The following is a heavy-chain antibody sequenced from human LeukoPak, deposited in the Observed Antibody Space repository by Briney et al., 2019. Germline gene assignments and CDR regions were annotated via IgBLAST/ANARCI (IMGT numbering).Heavy chain of an antibody. D-gene: IGHD3-10*02. CDR1: GFTFSNSG. CDR2: IRYDGSNE. J-gene: IGHJ3*01. CDR3: AREISMFVNAFDL. V-gene: IGHV3-33*01. Sequence: SGGSLRLSCAASGFTFSNSGMHWVRQAPGKGLEWVAVIRYDGSNEYYADAVKGRFIISRDNSKNTVQLQMNSLRVEDTSVYYCAREISMFVNAFDLWGQGTLVAVSS.